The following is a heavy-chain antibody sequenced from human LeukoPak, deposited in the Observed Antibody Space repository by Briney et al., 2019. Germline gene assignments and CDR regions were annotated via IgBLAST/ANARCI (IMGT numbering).Heavy chain of an antibody. CDR2: IYHSGST. CDR3: ARDETTVWDS. Sequence: SETLSLTCTVSGYSISSGYYWGWIRQPPGKGLEWIGSIYHSGSTYYNPSLKSRVTISVDTSKNQFSLKLSSVTAADTAVYYCARDETTVWDSWGQGTLVTVSS. J-gene: IGHJ4*02. D-gene: IGHD4-11*01. V-gene: IGHV4-38-2*02. CDR1: GYSISSGYY.